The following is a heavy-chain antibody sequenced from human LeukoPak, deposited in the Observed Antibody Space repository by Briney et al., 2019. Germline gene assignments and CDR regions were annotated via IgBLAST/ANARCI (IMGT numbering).Heavy chain of an antibody. CDR3: AKGETVTTARLDQ. J-gene: IGHJ4*02. V-gene: IGHV4-59*01. CDR2: LFYNEDA. D-gene: IGHD4-17*01. Sequence: PSETLSLTCAVSGGSMSHFHWNWFGQRPGKGLEWIGSLFYNEDAKYNPSVKSRVTMSIDTSRSQFSLRLTSVTAADTAVYYCAKGETVTTARLDQWGQGLLVTVSS. CDR1: GGSMSHFH.